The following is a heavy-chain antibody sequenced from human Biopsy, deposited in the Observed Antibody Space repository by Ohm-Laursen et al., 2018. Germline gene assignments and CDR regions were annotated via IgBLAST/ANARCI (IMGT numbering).Heavy chain of an antibody. CDR2: MSPNTGNT. J-gene: IGHJ4*02. D-gene: IGHD1-26*01. CDR1: GYTFTSHD. Sequence: ASVKVSCKASGYTFTSHDINSVRQATGQGPEWMGWMSPNTGNTVYAQRFQDRVTMTSDTSTGTAYMELTSLTSDDTAVYFCARWETTLGRSLDSWGQGTLVAVSS. CDR3: ARWETTLGRSLDS. V-gene: IGHV1-8*01.